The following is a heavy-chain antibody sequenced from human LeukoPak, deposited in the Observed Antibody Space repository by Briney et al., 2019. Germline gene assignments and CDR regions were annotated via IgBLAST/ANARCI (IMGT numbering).Heavy chain of an antibody. V-gene: IGHV3-30*18. CDR2: ISYDGSNK. D-gene: IGHD3-10*01. J-gene: IGHJ6*04. CDR3: AKASYYYGSGSPRLDYYGMDV. Sequence: GGSMRLSCAASAFTFSSYGMHWVRQAAGKGLGWVAVISYDGSNKYYADSGEGRFTISRDNSKNTLYLQMNSLRAEDTAVYCCAKASYYYGSGSPRLDYYGMDVWGKGTTVTVSS. CDR1: AFTFSSYG.